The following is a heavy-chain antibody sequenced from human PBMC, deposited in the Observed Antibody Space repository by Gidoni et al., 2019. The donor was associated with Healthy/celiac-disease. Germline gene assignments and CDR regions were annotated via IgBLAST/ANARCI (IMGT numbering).Heavy chain of an antibody. CDR1: GVTSSSYA. D-gene: IGHD2-2*01. Sequence: EVQLVESGGGLVQPGGSLRLSCAASGVTSSSYAMIWVRQAPGKGLEWVSAISGSGGSTYYADSVKGRFTISRDNSKNTLYLQMNSLRAEDTAVYYCAKDLVVVPAATPGYYYYGMDVGGQGTTVTVSS. V-gene: IGHV3-23*04. CDR2: ISGSGGST. CDR3: AKDLVVVPAATPGYYYYGMDV. J-gene: IGHJ6*02.